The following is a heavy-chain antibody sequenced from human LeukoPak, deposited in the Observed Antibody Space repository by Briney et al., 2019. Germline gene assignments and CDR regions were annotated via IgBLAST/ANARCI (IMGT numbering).Heavy chain of an antibody. Sequence: PSETLSLTCTVSGGSISSGSYYWSWIRQPAGKGLEWIGRIYTSGSTNYNPSLKSRVTISVDTSKNQFSLKLSSVTAADTAVYYCASGYSYGQFDYWGQGTLVTVSS. CDR1: GGSISSGSYY. J-gene: IGHJ4*02. V-gene: IGHV4-61*02. D-gene: IGHD5-18*01. CDR3: ASGYSYGQFDY. CDR2: IYTSGST.